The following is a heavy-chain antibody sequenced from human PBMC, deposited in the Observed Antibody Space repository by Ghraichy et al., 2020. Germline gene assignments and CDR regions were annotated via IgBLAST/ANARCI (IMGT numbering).Heavy chain of an antibody. Sequence: GGSLRLSCAASGFTFSSYWMSWVRQAPGKGLEWVANIKQDGSEKYYVDSVKGRFTISRDNAKNSLYLQMNSLRAEDTAVYYCARIEYSSSPVYWYFDLWGRGTLVTVSS. V-gene: IGHV3-7*03. J-gene: IGHJ2*01. CDR1: GFTFSSYW. CDR3: ARIEYSSSPVYWYFDL. D-gene: IGHD6-6*01. CDR2: IKQDGSEK.